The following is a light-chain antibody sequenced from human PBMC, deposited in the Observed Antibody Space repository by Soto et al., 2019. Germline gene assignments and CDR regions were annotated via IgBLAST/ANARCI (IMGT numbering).Light chain of an antibody. Sequence: QSALTQPASVSGSPGQSITISCTGTSSDIGTYNLVSWYQQHPGKAPKLMIYEVSHRPSGVSNRFSGSKSGNTASLTISGLQAEDEADYYCSSYTSSSTSSYSLVFGGGTKLTVL. CDR2: EVS. J-gene: IGLJ3*02. V-gene: IGLV2-14*01. CDR1: SSDIGTYNL. CDR3: SSYTSSSTSSYSLV.